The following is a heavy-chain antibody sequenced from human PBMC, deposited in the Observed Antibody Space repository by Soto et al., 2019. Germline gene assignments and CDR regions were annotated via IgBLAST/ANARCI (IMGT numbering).Heavy chain of an antibody. CDR3: AKGAEHYDNVAGLFDY. D-gene: IGHD3-9*01. Sequence: GGSLRLSCAASGFTFSSYAMSWVRQAPGKGLEWVSAISGSGGSTYYADSVKGRFTISRDNSKNTLYLQMNSLRAEDTAVYYCAKGAEHYDNVAGLFDYWGQGTLVTVSS. CDR2: ISGSGGST. J-gene: IGHJ4*02. CDR1: GFTFSSYA. V-gene: IGHV3-23*01.